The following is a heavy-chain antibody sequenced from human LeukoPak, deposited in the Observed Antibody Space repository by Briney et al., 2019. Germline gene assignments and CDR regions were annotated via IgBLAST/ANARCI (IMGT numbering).Heavy chain of an antibody. V-gene: IGHV1-8*01. CDR2: MSPYSGTT. CDR3: ARALDTTVLLGAY. Sequence: ASVKVSCKASGYTFTNYDINWVRQASGQGLEWMGWMSPYSGTTGSAQKFQGRITMTRNTSITTAYPEMSSLTFDDTAVYYCARALDTTVLLGAYWGQGTLLTVSS. CDR1: GYTFTNYD. D-gene: IGHD1-1*01. J-gene: IGHJ4*02.